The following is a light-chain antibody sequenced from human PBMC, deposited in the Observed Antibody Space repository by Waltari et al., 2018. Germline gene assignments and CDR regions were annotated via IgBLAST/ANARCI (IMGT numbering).Light chain of an antibody. J-gene: IGLJ2*01. CDR2: DNY. Sequence: QSVLTQPPSVSAAPGQKVTLSCPGSSPNIGNYFVSWYHQLPGATPKLLIYDNYKRPSGIPDRFSASKSGTSATLDITGLQIGDEADYYCATWDNSLTAVVFGGGTKLTVL. CDR3: ATWDNSLTAVV. V-gene: IGLV1-51*01. CDR1: SPNIGNYF.